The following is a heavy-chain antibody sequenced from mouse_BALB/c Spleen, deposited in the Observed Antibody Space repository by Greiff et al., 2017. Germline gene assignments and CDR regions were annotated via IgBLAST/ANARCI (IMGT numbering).Heavy chain of an antibody. CDR3: ARKADY. V-gene: IGHV1-26*01. J-gene: IGHJ2*01. CDR2: VNPNNGGT. Sequence: VQLQQSGPELVKPGASVKISCKASGYSFTGYYMHWVKQSHGKSLEWIGRVNPNNGGTSYNQKFKGKAILTVDKSSSTAYMELRSLTSEDSAVYYCARKADYWGQGTTLTVSS. CDR1: GYSFTGYY.